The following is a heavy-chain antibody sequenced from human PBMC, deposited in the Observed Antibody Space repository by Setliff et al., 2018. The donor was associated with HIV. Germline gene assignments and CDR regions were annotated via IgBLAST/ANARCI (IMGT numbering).Heavy chain of an antibody. V-gene: IGHV4-39*07. Sequence: SETLSLTCTVSGGSIRSSSYYWGWIRQPPGKGLEWIGSIYYSGSTYYNPSLKSRVTISVVTSKKQFSLKLRSVTAADTALYFCARLMPNWDYFDYWGQGTQVTVSS. CDR3: ARLMPNWDYFDY. CDR1: GGSIRSSSYY. J-gene: IGHJ4*02. D-gene: IGHD2-2*01. CDR2: IYYSGST.